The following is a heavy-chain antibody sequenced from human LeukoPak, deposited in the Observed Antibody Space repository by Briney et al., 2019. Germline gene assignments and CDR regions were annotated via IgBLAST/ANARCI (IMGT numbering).Heavy chain of an antibody. CDR1: GFIFSSYA. CDR2: ISDSGGST. Sequence: GGSLRPSCAASGFIFSSYAMSWVCQAPGKGLEWVSTISDSGGSTNYADSVKGRFTISRDNSKNTLFLQMNSLRAEDTAVYYCARMAWYGSGSYPYDYWGQGNLVSVSS. V-gene: IGHV3-23*01. J-gene: IGHJ4*02. D-gene: IGHD3-10*01. CDR3: ARMAWYGSGSYPYDY.